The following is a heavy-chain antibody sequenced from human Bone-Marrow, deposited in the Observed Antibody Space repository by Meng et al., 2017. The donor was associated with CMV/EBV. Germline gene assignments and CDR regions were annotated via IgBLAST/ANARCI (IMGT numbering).Heavy chain of an antibody. CDR3: ANGGSYYASRNPSGFDY. J-gene: IGHJ4*02. CDR1: GFTVSSNY. CDR2: IRPDGGNK. Sequence: GESLKISCAASGFTVSSNYMSWVRQAPGKGLEWVALIRPDGGNKYYADSLKGRFTVSRDNSKSTLYLHMNSLRPEDTAVYYCANGGSYYASRNPSGFDYWGQGTLVTVSS. V-gene: IGHV3-30*02. D-gene: IGHD3-10*01.